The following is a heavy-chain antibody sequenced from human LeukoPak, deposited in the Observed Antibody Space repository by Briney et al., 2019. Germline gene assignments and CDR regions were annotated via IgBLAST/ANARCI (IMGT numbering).Heavy chain of an antibody. D-gene: IGHD6-13*01. V-gene: IGHV3-30*14. CDR3: ARGGYSSSWYHFDY. CDR2: IQYDGSEK. CDR1: GFIFSSHA. Sequence: PGGSLRLSCAASGFIFSSHAMHWVRQAPGKGLEWVAVIQYDGSEKRYADSVKGRFTISRDNSKSTLFLQMDSLRAEDTAVYYCARGGYSSSWYHFDYWGQGTLVTVSS. J-gene: IGHJ4*02.